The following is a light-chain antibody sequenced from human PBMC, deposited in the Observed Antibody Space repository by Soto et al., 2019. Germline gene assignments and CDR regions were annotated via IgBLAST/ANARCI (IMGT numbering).Light chain of an antibody. CDR1: QSVSSN. CDR3: QQYNNWPTIT. CDR2: GAS. J-gene: IGKJ5*01. Sequence: EILMTQSPATLSVSPGERATLSCRASQSVSSNLAWYQQKPGQAPRLLIYGASTRATGIPARFSGSGSATEFTLTISSLQSEDFAAYYCQQYNNWPTITFGQGTRLEIK. V-gene: IGKV3-15*01.